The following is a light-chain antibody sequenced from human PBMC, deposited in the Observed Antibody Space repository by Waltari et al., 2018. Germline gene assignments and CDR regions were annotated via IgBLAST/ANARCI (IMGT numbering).Light chain of an antibody. CDR2: DAS. CDR1: QDMSNY. J-gene: IGKJ5*01. V-gene: IGKV1-33*01. Sequence: DIQMTQSPSSLSASVGARVTITCQASQDMSNYLNWYQQKPGKAPKLLIYDASNVETGVPSRFSGSGSGTDFTFTISSLQPEDIATYYCQQYDNLPITFGQGTRLEIK. CDR3: QQYDNLPIT.